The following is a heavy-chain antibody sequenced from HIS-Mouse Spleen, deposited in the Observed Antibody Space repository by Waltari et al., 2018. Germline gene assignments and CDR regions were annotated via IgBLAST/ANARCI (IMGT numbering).Heavy chain of an antibody. CDR2: ISYRGVT. CDR1: GGSISSSSYY. CDR3: AREIPYSSSWYDWYFDL. D-gene: IGHD6-13*01. J-gene: IGHJ2*01. V-gene: IGHV4-39*07. Sequence: QLQLQESGPGLVKPSETLSLTCTVSGGSISSSSYYWGWIRQPPGKGLEWIGSISYRGVTYHNPSLQSRVTISVDTSKNQFSLKLSSVTAADTAVYYCAREIPYSSSWYDWYFDLWGRGTLVTVSS.